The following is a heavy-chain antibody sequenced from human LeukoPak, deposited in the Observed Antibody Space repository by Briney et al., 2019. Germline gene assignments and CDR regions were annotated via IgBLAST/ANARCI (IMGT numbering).Heavy chain of an antibody. Sequence: GASVKVSCKASGYTFTGYYMHWVRQAPGQGLEWMGWINPNSGGTNYAQKFQGRVTMTRDTSISTAYMELSRLRSDDTAVYYCARFRKNYYDSSGYYYYYYYMDVWGKGTTVTVSS. CDR1: GYTFTGYY. J-gene: IGHJ6*03. CDR3: ARFRKNYYDSSGYYYYYYYMDV. CDR2: INPNSGGT. V-gene: IGHV1-2*02. D-gene: IGHD3-22*01.